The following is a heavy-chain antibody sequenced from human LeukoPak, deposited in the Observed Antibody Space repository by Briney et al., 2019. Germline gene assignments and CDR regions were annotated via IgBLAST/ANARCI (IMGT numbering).Heavy chain of an antibody. D-gene: IGHD3-10*02. Sequence: PGGSLRLSCAASGFTFSSYGMNWVRQAPGKGLEWVSIISGRGDDTYYADSVKGRFFISRDNSKNTLYLQMNSLRAEDTAVYYCAELGITMIGGVWGKGTTVTISS. CDR2: ISGRGDDT. CDR1: GFTFSSYG. CDR3: AELGITMIGGV. V-gene: IGHV3-23*01. J-gene: IGHJ6*04.